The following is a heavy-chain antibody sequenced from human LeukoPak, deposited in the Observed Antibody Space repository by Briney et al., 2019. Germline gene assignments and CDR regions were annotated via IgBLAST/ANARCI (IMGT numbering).Heavy chain of an antibody. J-gene: IGHJ4*02. D-gene: IGHD2-15*01. CDR1: GDSNNSNY. CDR2: IYYGGST. CDR3: ARLLAGCPGGRCRAHFDY. Sequence: SETLSLTCSVSGDSNNSNYWSWMRQPPGKGLEWIGYIYYGGSTNYNPSLKSRVSMSVDTSKNQFSLNLSSVTAADTAVYYCARLLAGCPGGRCRAHFDYWGQGTLVTVSS. V-gene: IGHV4-59*01.